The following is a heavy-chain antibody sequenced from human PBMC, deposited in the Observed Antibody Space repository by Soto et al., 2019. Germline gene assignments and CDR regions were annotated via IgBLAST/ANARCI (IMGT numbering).Heavy chain of an antibody. CDR2: INHSGST. Sequence: SETLSLTCAVYGGSFSGYYWSWIRQPPGKGLEWIGEINHSGSTNYNPSLKSRVTISVDTSKNQFSLKLRSVTAADTAVYYCARADTAMDPPDYWGQGTLVTVSS. CDR1: GGSFSGYY. D-gene: IGHD5-18*01. J-gene: IGHJ4*02. V-gene: IGHV4-34*01. CDR3: ARADTAMDPPDY.